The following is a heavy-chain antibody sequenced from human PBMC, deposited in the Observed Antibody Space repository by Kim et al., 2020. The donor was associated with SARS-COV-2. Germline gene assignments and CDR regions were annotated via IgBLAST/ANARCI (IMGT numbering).Heavy chain of an antibody. CDR3: AKDPRSSWYSTYYFDY. J-gene: IGHJ4*02. V-gene: IGHV3-23*01. Sequence: SVKGRFTITRVNSKNTLYLQMNSLRAEDTAVYYCAKDPRSSWYSTYYFDYWGQGTLVTVSS. D-gene: IGHD6-13*01.